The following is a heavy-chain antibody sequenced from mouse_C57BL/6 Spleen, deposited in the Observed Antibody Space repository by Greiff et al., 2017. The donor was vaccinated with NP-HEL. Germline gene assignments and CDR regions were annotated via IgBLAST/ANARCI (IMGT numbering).Heavy chain of an antibody. Sequence: VQLQQPGAELVMPGASVKLSCKASGYTFTSYWMHWVKQRPGQGLEWIGEIDPSDSYTNYNQKFKGKSTLTVDKPSSTAYMQLSSLTSEDSAVYYCARWGYDVDWYFDVWGTGTTVTVSS. CDR3: ARWGYDVDWYFDV. J-gene: IGHJ1*03. CDR2: IDPSDSYT. CDR1: GYTFTSYW. V-gene: IGHV1-69*01. D-gene: IGHD2-2*01.